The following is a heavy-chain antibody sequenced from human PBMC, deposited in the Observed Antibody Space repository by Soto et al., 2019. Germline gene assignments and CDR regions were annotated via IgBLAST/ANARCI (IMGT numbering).Heavy chain of an antibody. D-gene: IGHD4-17*01. J-gene: IGHJ4*02. Sequence: SETLSLTCAVYGGSFSGYYWSWIRQPPGKGLEWIGEINHSGSTNYNPSLKCRVTISVDTSKNQFSLKLSSVTAADTAVYYRARGRSTVVRGFDYWGQGTLVTVSS. CDR2: INHSGST. V-gene: IGHV4-34*01. CDR3: ARGRSTVVRGFDY. CDR1: GGSFSGYY.